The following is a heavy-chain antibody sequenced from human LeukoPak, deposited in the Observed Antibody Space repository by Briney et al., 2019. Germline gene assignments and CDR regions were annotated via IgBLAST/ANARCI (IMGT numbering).Heavy chain of an antibody. J-gene: IGHJ4*02. CDR1: CVSISSGGYY. CDR3: ARGARMVRDKYYFDY. D-gene: IGHD3-10*01. V-gene: IGHV4-31*03. Sequence: SQTLSLTCTVSCVSISSGGYYWSWIRQHPGKGLEWIGYIYYSGSTYYNPSLKSRVTISVDTSKNQFSLKLSSVTAADTAVYYCARGARMVRDKYYFDYWGQGTLVTVSS. CDR2: IYYSGST.